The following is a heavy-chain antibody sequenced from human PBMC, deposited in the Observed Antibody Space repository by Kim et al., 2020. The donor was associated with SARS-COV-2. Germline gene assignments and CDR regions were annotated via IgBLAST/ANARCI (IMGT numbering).Heavy chain of an antibody. D-gene: IGHD3-9*01. CDR2: IYYSGST. V-gene: IGHV4-31*03. CDR1: GGSISSGGYY. Sequence: SETLSLTCTVSGGSISSGGYYWSWIRQHPGKGLEWIGYIYYSGSTYYNPSLKSRVTISVDTSKNQFSLKLSSVTAADTAVYYCATVLRYFDWLPYGAFDIWGQGTMVTVSS. J-gene: IGHJ3*02. CDR3: ATVLRYFDWLPYGAFDI.